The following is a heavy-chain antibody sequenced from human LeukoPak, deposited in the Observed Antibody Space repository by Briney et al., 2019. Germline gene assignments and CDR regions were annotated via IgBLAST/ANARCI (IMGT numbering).Heavy chain of an antibody. Sequence: GASVKVSCKASGYTFTGYYMHWVRQAPGQGLEWMGWINPNSGGTNYAQKFQGRVTMTRDTSISTAYMELSRLRSDDTAVYYCARDSVVRGVVQRSFDYWGQGTLVTVSS. CDR1: GYTFTGYY. CDR3: ARDSVVRGVVQRSFDY. D-gene: IGHD3-10*01. CDR2: INPNSGGT. J-gene: IGHJ4*02. V-gene: IGHV1-2*02.